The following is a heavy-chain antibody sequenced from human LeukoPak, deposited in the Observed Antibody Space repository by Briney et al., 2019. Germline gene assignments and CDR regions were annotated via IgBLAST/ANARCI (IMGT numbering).Heavy chain of an antibody. Sequence: RAGVSLRLSCAASGFTFTSNAMSWVRQAPGKGLEWVSVISGNGGSTCYADSVKRRSTFARDNTTSTLYLQMNSLRGEDTAVYYCAKERASSSWKGMDVWGQGTTVTVSS. J-gene: IGHJ6*02. V-gene: IGHV3-23*01. CDR3: AKERASSSWKGMDV. CDR2: ISGNGGST. D-gene: IGHD6-13*01. CDR1: GFTFTSNA.